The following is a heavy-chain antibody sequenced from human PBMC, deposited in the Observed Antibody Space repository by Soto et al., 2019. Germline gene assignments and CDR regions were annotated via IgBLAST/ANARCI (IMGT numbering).Heavy chain of an antibody. CDR2: ISNSGSGT. D-gene: IGHD3-10*01. CDR3: SSSSPASDY. J-gene: IGHJ4*02. Sequence: EVQMLESGGGLVQPGGSLRLSCVASGFTFGSFGMSWVRQAAGKGLEWVSGISNSGSGTYYADSVKGRFTISRDNAKNTLYLQMSSLRGEDTALYYCSSSSPASDYWGQGTLVTVSS. CDR1: GFTFGSFG. V-gene: IGHV3-23*01.